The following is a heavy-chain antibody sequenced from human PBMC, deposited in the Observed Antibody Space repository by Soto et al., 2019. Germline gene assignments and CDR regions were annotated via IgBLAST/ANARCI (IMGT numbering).Heavy chain of an antibody. CDR2: TSYDGSNK. D-gene: IGHD3-3*01. V-gene: IGHV3-30*18. CDR1: GFTFSSYG. J-gene: IGHJ4*02. CDR3: AKDRNTHYDFWSGYF. Sequence: QPGVSLRLSCAASGFTFSSYGMHWVRQAPGKGLEWVAVTSYDGSNKYYADSVKGRFTISRDNSKNTLYLQMNSLRAEDTAVYYCAKDRNTHYDFWSGYFWGQGTLVTVSS.